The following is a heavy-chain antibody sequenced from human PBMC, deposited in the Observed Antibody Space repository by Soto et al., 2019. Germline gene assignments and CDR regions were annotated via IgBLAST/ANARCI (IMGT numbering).Heavy chain of an antibody. CDR3: ARDFLYDSSGYYPVVEYWFDP. CDR2: IYHSGST. Sequence: SETLSLTCAVSGYSISSGYYWGWIRQPPGKGLEWIGSIYHSGSTYYNPSLKSRVTISVDTSKNQFSLKLSSVTAADTAVYYCARDFLYDSSGYYPVVEYWFDPWGQGTLVT. CDR1: GYSISSGYY. V-gene: IGHV4-38-2*02. D-gene: IGHD3-22*01. J-gene: IGHJ5*02.